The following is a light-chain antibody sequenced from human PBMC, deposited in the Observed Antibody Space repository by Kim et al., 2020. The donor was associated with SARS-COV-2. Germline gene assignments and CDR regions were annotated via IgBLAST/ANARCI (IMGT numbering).Light chain of an antibody. J-gene: IGLJ1*01. CDR3: QAWDSSTAV. CDR2: QDS. V-gene: IGLV3-1*01. CDR1: KLGDKY. Sequence: VSPGHTASITCSGDKLGDKYACWYQQKPGQSPVLVIYQDSKRPSGIPERFSGSNSGNTATLTISGTQAMDEADYYCQAWDSSTAVFGTGTKVTVL.